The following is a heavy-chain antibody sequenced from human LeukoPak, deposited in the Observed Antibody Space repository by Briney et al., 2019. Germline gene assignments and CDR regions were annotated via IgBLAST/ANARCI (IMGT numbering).Heavy chain of an antibody. D-gene: IGHD3-3*01. CDR1: GYTFTSYY. J-gene: IGHJ5*02. V-gene: IGHV1-46*01. CDR3: ARAYDFWSGGYCFDP. CDR2: INPSGGST. Sequence: ASVKGSCKASGYTFTSYYMHWVRQAPGQGLEWMGIINPSGGSTSYAQKFQGRVTMTRDTSTSTVYMELSSLRSEDTAVYYCARAYDFWSGGYCFDPWGQGTLVTVSS.